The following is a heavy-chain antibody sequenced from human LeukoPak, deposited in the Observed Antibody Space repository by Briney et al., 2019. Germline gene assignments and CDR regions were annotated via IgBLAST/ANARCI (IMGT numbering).Heavy chain of an antibody. CDR2: ISATGRER. D-gene: IGHD2-21*02. CDR3: AKDHDNADYYYYFDS. CDR1: GFSFNTYA. Sequence: GRSLRLSCVASGFSFNTYAMSWVRQAPGKGLEWVSGISATGRERHYTDSVKGRFTISRDNSKNTLHLQMSSLRAEDTALYFCAKDHDNADYYYYFDSWGQGTLVTVSS. V-gene: IGHV3-23*01. J-gene: IGHJ4*02.